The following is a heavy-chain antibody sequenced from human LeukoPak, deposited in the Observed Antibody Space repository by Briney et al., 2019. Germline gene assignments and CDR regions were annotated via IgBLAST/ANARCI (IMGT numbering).Heavy chain of an antibody. J-gene: IGHJ3*02. CDR3: ARHPITQSIVGAKSAFDI. Sequence: GESLKISCKGSGYSFTSYWIGWVRQMPGKGLEWMGIIYPGDSGTRYRPSFQGQVTISADKSISTAYLQWSSLKASDTAMYYCARHPITQSIVGAKSAFDIWGQGTMVTVSS. CDR1: GYSFTSYW. CDR2: IYPGDSGT. V-gene: IGHV5-51*01. D-gene: IGHD1-26*01.